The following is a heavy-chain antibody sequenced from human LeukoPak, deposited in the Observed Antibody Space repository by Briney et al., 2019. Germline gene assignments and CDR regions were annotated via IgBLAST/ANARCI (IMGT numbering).Heavy chain of an antibody. D-gene: IGHD3-10*01. J-gene: IGHJ4*02. CDR2: FDPEDGET. CDR3: ATAEVYYYGSGSYSY. CDR1: GYTLTELS. V-gene: IGHV1-24*01. Sequence: ASVKVSCKVSGYTLTELSMHWVRQAPGKGLEWMGGFDPEDGETIYAQKFQGRVTMTEDTSTDTAYMELSSLRSEDTAVYYWATAEVYYYGSGSYSYWGQGTLVTVSS.